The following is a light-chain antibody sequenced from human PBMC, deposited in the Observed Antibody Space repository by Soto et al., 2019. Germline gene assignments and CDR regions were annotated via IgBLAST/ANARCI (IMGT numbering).Light chain of an antibody. CDR2: DVS. Sequence: QSALTQPASVSGSPGQSITISCTGTSGDVGGYNSVSWYQQHPGKAPKLIIYDVSNRPSGVSNRFSGSKPGNTASLTISGLQAEDEADFYCSSYTRSSTSYVFGTGTKLTVL. J-gene: IGLJ1*01. V-gene: IGLV2-14*03. CDR1: SGDVGGYNS. CDR3: SSYTRSSTSYV.